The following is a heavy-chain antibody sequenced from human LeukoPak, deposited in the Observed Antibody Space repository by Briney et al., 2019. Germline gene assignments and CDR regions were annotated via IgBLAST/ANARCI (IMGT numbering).Heavy chain of an antibody. CDR2: IYYSGGT. D-gene: IGHD3-10*01. J-gene: IGHJ4*02. V-gene: IGHV4-31*03. CDR1: GGSISSGGYY. CDR3: ARVAVRGVLTDY. Sequence: SETLSLTCTVSGGSISSGGYYWSWIRQHPGKGLEWIGYIYYSGGTYYNPSLKSRVTISVDTSKNQFSLKLSSVTAADTAVYYCARVAVRGVLTDYWGQGTLVTVSS.